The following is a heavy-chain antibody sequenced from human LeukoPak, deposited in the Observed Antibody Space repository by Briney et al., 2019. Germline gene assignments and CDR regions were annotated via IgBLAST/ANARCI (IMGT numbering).Heavy chain of an antibody. D-gene: IGHD1-26*01. CDR2: ISYDGGNK. CDR3: ARENSGSYYANYYYYGMDV. V-gene: IGHV3-30*03. CDR1: GFTFSSYG. J-gene: IGHJ6*02. Sequence: GGSLRLSCAASGFTFSSYGMHWVRQAPGKGLEWVAVISYDGGNKYYADSVKGRFTISRDNPKNTLYLQMNSLRAEDTAVYYCARENSGSYYANYYYYGMDVWGQGTTVTVSS.